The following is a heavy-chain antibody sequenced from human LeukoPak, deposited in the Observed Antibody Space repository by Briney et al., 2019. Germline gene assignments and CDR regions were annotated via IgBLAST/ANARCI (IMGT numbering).Heavy chain of an antibody. CDR2: INPNSGGT. D-gene: IGHD3-10*01. CDR1: GYTFTGYY. J-gene: IGHJ4*02. V-gene: IGHV1-2*02. CDR3: ARDVRAFTMVRGVIGY. Sequence: GASVKVSCKASGYTFTGYYMHWARQAPGQGLEWMGWINPNSGGTNYAQKFQGRVTMTRDTSISTAYMELSRLRSDDTAVYYCARDVRAFTMVRGVIGYWGQGTLVTVSS.